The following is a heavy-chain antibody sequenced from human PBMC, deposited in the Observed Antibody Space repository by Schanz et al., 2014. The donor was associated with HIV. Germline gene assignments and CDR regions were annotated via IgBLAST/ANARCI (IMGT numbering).Heavy chain of an antibody. D-gene: IGHD5-18*01. CDR1: GFTFSNYG. CDR3: VRGDTVFEY. J-gene: IGHJ4*02. CDR2: ISYDGSNK. Sequence: QVQLVESGGGVVQPGRSLRLSCAASGFTFSNYGMHWVRQAPGKGLEWVAVISYDGSNKYYADSVKGRFTISRDNAKNSLYLQMNSLRFADTAVYYCVRGDTVFEYWGQGTLVTVS. V-gene: IGHV3-30*03.